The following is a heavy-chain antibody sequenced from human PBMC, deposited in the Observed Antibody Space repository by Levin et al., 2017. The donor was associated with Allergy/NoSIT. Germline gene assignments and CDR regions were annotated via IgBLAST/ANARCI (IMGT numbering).Heavy chain of an antibody. CDR3: ARARGVQGIIRGFDY. D-gene: IGHD3-10*01. J-gene: IGHJ4*02. V-gene: IGHV3-53*01. CDR2: IYSGNST. Sequence: HAGGSLRLSCAASGFTVSSNYMSWVRQTPGKGLEWVSVIYSGNSTYYADSVKGRFTISRDNSKNTLYLQMNSLRAEDTAVYYCARARGVQGIIRGFDYWGQGTLVTVSS. CDR1: GFTVSSNY.